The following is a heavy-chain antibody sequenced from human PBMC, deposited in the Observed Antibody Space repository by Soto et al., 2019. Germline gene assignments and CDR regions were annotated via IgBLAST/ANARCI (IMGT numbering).Heavy chain of an antibody. V-gene: IGHV4-39*01. CDR2: IYYSGST. CDR3: ASTAVAGTWSIKLHWEGYYYYMDV. CDR1: GGSISSSSYY. D-gene: IGHD6-19*01. Sequence: SETLSLTCTVSGGSISSSSYYWGWIRQPPGKGLEWIGSIYYSGSTYYNPSLKSRVTISVDTSKNQFSLKLSSVTAADTAVYYCASTAVAGTWSIKLHWEGYYYYMDVWGKGTTVTVSS. J-gene: IGHJ6*03.